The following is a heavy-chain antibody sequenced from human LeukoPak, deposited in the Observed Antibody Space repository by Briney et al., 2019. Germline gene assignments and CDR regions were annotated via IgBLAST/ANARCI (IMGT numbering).Heavy chain of an antibody. V-gene: IGHV3-23*01. D-gene: IGHD3-22*01. CDR2: ISASGEGT. J-gene: IGHJ4*02. Sequence: GGSLRLSCAASGVTFSSYAMSWVRQPPGRGLEWVSFISASGEGTYYADSVKGRFTISRYNSKNTLYLQMSNLRADDTAVYYCAKVSRAEYDTSGYYRHFDYWGQGTLVTVSS. CDR1: GVTFSSYA. CDR3: AKVSRAEYDTSGYYRHFDY.